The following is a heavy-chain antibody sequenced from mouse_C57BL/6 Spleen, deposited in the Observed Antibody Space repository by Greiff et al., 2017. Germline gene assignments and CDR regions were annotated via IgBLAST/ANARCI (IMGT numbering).Heavy chain of an antibody. Sequence: QVQLKQPGAELVMPGASVKLSCKASGYTFTSYWMHWVKQRPGQGLEWIGEIDPSDSYTNYNQKFKGKSTLTVDKSSSTAYMQLSSLTSEDSAVYYCARRAGGNYVYYFDYWGQGTTLTVSS. CDR3: ARRAGGNYVYYFDY. CDR1: GYTFTSYW. J-gene: IGHJ2*01. CDR2: IDPSDSYT. D-gene: IGHD2-1*01. V-gene: IGHV1-69*01.